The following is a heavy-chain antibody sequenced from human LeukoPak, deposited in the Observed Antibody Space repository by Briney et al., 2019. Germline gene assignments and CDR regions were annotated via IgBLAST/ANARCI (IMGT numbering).Heavy chain of an antibody. J-gene: IGHJ4*02. D-gene: IGHD3-22*01. CDR1: GYSFTSYW. CDR3: ASSSSSNNYYDSSGYYSYFDY. V-gene: IGHV5-51*01. CDR2: IYPGDSDT. Sequence: GESLKISCKGSGYSFTSYWIGWVRQMPGKGLEWMGIIYPGDSDTRYSPSFQGQVTISADKSISTAYLQWSSLKASGTAMYYCASSSSSNNYYDSSGYYSYFDYWGQGTLVTVSS.